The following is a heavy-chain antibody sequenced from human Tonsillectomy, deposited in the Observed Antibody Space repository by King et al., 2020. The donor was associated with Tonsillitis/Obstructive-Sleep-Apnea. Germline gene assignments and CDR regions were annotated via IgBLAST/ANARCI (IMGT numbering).Heavy chain of an antibody. J-gene: IGHJ2*01. CDR3: ARQKYSTSSHKYWYFDL. CDR1: GYSFTSYW. CDR2: IDPSDSYT. D-gene: IGHD6-6*01. V-gene: IGHV5-10-1*03. Sequence: VQLVESGAEVKKPGESLRISCKGSGYSFTSYWISWVRQMPGKGLEWMGRIDPSDSYTNYSPSFQGHVTISADKSISTAYLQWSSLKASDTAIYYCARQKYSTSSHKYWYFDLWGRGTLVSVSS.